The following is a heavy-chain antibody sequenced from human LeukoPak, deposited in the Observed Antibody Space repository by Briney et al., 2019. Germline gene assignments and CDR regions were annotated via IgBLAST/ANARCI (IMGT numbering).Heavy chain of an antibody. D-gene: IGHD4-23*01. CDR2: INPSGGST. Sequence: GASVKVSCKASGYTFTSYYMHWVRQAPGQGLEWMGIINPSGGSTSYAQKFQGRVTMTRDTSTSTVYMELSSLRSEDTAVYYCARLLQGWELNYYYSYMDVWGKGTTVTISS. V-gene: IGHV1-46*01. CDR3: ARLLQGWELNYYYSYMDV. J-gene: IGHJ6*03. CDR1: GYTFTSYY.